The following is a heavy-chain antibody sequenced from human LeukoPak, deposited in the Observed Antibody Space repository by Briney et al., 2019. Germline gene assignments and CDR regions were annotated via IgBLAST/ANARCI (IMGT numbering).Heavy chain of an antibody. J-gene: IGHJ5*02. D-gene: IGHD1-1*01. V-gene: IGHV4-61*02. CDR2: IYTSGST. CDR1: GGSISSGSYY. CDR3: ARDTGQFDP. Sequence: PSETLSLTCTVSGGSISSGSYYWSWIRQPAGKGLEWIGRIYTSGSTNYNPSLKSRVTMSVDTSKNQFSLKLTSVTAADTAVYYYARDTGQFDPWGQGTLVTVSS.